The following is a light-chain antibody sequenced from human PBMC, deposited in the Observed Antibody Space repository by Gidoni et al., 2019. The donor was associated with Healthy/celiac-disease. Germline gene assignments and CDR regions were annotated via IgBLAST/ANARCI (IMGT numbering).Light chain of an antibody. Sequence: DIQMTQSPSSVSASVGDRVTITCRASQSISSYLNWYQQKPGKAPKLLIYAASSLQSGVPSRFSGSGSGTDFTLTISRLQPEDFATYYCQQSYSTPLTFGGGTKVEIK. CDR3: QQSYSTPLT. CDR1: QSISSY. CDR2: AAS. J-gene: IGKJ4*01. V-gene: IGKV1-39*01.